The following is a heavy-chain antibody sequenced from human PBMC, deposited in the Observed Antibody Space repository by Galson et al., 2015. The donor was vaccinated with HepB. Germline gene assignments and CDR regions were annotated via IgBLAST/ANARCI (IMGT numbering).Heavy chain of an antibody. Sequence: SLRLSCAASGFTVSSYYMSWVRQAPGKGLEWVSVIYSGGSTYYADSVKGRFTISRDNSKNTLYLQMNSLRAEDTAVYYCAREGGYCSGGSCYGDAFDIWGQGTMVTVSS. CDR3: AREGGYCSGGSCYGDAFDI. CDR2: IYSGGST. CDR1: GFTVSSYY. D-gene: IGHD2-15*01. V-gene: IGHV3-53*01. J-gene: IGHJ3*02.